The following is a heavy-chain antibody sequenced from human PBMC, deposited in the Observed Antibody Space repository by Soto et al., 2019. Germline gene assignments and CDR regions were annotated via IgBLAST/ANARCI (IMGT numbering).Heavy chain of an antibody. J-gene: IGHJ4*02. V-gene: IGHV1-69*13. CDR3: ARDLYINWYYPLDS. D-gene: IGHD1-7*01. Sequence: SVKVSCKASGGTFRNYAFSWVRQAPGQGLEWMGGIIPIFGKANYEQRFQGRLTITADESTSTAYMELNSLRSEDTAGYFCARDLYINWYYPLDSWGQGTLVTVSS. CDR2: IIPIFGKA. CDR1: GGTFRNYA.